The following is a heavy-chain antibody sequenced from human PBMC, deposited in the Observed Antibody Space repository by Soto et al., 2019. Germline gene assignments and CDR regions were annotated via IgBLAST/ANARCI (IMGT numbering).Heavy chain of an antibody. CDR3: ARVRRPETACSALDY. V-gene: IGHV3-74*01. CDR1: GFTFKSYW. J-gene: IGHJ4*02. Sequence: EVQLVESGGGLVQPGESLRLSCAASGFTFKSYWMYWVRQAPGKGLAWVSRINSDGSSTTYADSVKGRFTISRDNAKNTLYLQMNSLRAEDTAVYYCARVRRPETACSALDYWGQGTLVTVSS. D-gene: IGHD2-21*02. CDR2: INSDGSST.